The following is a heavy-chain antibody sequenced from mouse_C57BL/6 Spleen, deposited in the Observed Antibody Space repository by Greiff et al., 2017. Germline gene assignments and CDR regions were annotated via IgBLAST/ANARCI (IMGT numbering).Heavy chain of an antibody. CDR3: ERSGTPVEAENPFAG. J-gene: IGHJ3*01. CDR2: IHPNSGST. CDR1: GYTFTSYW. V-gene: IGHV1-64*01. Sequence: QVQLQQPGAELVKPGASVKLSCKASGYTFTSYWMHWVKQRPGQGLEWIGMIHPNSGSTNYNEKFKSKATLTVDKSSSTAYMQLSSLTSEDSAVYFWERSGTPVEAENPFAGGGKGTLVPAS. D-gene: IGHD1-1*01.